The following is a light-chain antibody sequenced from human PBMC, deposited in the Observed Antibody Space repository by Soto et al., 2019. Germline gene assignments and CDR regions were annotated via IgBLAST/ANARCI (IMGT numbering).Light chain of an antibody. CDR2: GAS. V-gene: IGKV3D-15*01. Sequence: IVLTQSPGTLSLSPGDRATLSCRASQRVSARYLAWYHQKPGQAPRLLIFGASDRATGIPARFSGSGSGTDFTLTISSLQSEDFAVYYCQQYDNWPWTFGQGTKVDIK. J-gene: IGKJ1*01. CDR3: QQYDNWPWT. CDR1: QRVSARY.